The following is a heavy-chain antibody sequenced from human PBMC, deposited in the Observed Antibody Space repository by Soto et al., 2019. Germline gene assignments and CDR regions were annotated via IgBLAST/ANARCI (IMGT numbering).Heavy chain of an antibody. CDR1: GFTFSSFA. CDR3: VQDWTGNSCPGMVV. CDR2: ISSSGETT. J-gene: IGHJ6*02. V-gene: IGHV3-23*01. D-gene: IGHD6-13*01. Sequence: EVQLLESGGGLVQPGGSLRLSCAASGFTFSSFAMTWVRQAPGEGLEWVSSISSSGETTYYSDSVKGRFTISRDISKNMVYLQMTTLRAEDTAVYFCVQDWTGNSCPGMVVWGQGTTVTVSS.